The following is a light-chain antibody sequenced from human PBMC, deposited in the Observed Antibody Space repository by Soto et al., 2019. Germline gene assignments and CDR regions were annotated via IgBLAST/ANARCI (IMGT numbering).Light chain of an antibody. Sequence: QSVLTQPASVSGSPGQSXTIXCXXXXXXXGGYNYVSWYQQHPGKAPKLMIYDVSNRPSGVSNRFSGSMSGNTASLTISGLQVEDEADYYCSSYTSSSTLVVFGGGTKLTVL. CDR3: SSYTSSSTLVV. V-gene: IGLV2-14*01. CDR2: DVS. J-gene: IGLJ2*01. CDR1: XXXXGGYNY.